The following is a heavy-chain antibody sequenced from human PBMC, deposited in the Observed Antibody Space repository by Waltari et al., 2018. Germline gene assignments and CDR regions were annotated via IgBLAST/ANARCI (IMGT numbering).Heavy chain of an antibody. CDR2: INHSGST. D-gene: IGHD5-12*01. CDR1: GGSFSGYY. CDR3: ARVNGASPRGWLHY. J-gene: IGHJ4*02. V-gene: IGHV4-34*01. Sequence: QVQLQQWGAGLLKPSETLSLTCAVYGGSFSGYYWSCIRQPPGKGLEWIGEINHSGSTNYNPSLKSRVTISVDTSKNQFSLKLSSVTAADTAVYYCARVNGASPRGWLHYWGQGTLVTVSS.